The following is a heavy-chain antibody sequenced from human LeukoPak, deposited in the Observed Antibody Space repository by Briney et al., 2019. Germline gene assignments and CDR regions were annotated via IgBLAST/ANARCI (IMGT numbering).Heavy chain of an antibody. J-gene: IGHJ4*02. CDR1: GGSISGYY. V-gene: IGHV4-59*01. D-gene: IGHD2-21*02. CDR3: ARYPCPSGVCDGFDY. CDR2: IYYTGST. Sequence: SETLSFTGTGSGGSISGYYWSWNRQPPGKGLVWIGYIYYTGSTNYNPSLKGRVTMSVDASKNQFSLKLTSVTAADTTVYYCARYPCPSGVCDGFDYWGQGTLVTVSS.